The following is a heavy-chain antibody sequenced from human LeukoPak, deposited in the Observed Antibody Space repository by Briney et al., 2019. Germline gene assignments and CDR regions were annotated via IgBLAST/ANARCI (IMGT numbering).Heavy chain of an antibody. D-gene: IGHD2/OR15-2a*01. CDR2: ISSSSTTI. CDR3: ARVTSL. V-gene: IGHV3-48*04. CDR1: GFTFNSYA. Sequence: GGSLRLSCAASGFTFNSYAMNWVRQAPGKGLEWISYISSSSTTINYADSVKGRFTISRDNAKNSLYLQMNSLRAEDTAVYYSARVTSLWGQGTLVTVSS. J-gene: IGHJ4*02.